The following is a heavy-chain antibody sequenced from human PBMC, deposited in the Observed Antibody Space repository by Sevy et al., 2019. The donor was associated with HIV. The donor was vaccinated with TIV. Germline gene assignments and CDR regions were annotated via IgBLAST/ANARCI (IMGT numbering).Heavy chain of an antibody. V-gene: IGHV3-21*01. CDR1: GFTFSSYY. CDR2: ISGISNYI. D-gene: IGHD3-10*01. CDR3: AKRLVSWDGMDV. Sequence: GGSLRLSCAASGFTFSSYYMNWVRQAPGKGLEWVSSISGISNYIYYADSVKGRFTISRENAENSLYLQMNSLRAEDTAVYYCAKRLVSWDGMDVWGQGTTVTVSS. J-gene: IGHJ6*02.